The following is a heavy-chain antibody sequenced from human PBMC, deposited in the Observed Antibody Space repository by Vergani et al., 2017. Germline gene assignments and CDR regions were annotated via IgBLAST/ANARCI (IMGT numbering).Heavy chain of an antibody. CDR1: GGSITSSSYY. CDR3: AQYYYDSSGYYGGRIDY. D-gene: IGHD3-22*01. V-gene: IGHV4-39*07. Sequence: QLQLQESGPGLVKPSETLSLTCTVSGGSITSSSYYWGWIRPPPGKGLEWIGSFYYSGSTYYNPSLKSRVTISVDTSKNQFSLKLTSVTAADTAVYYCAQYYYDSSGYYGGRIDYWGQGTLVTVSS. J-gene: IGHJ4*02. CDR2: FYYSGST.